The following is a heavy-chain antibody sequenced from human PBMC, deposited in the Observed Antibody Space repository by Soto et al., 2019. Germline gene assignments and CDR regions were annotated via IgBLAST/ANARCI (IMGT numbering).Heavy chain of an antibody. J-gene: IGHJ4*02. D-gene: IGHD4-17*01. V-gene: IGHV1-69*01. Sequence: QVQLVQSGAEVKKPGSSVKVSCKASGGTFSSYAISWVRQAPGQGLEWMGGIIPIFGTANYAQKFRGRVTMTADESPSTAYMELSSLRSEDTAVYYCARFGAHYGDTNGFAFDYWGQGTLVTVSS. CDR3: ARFGAHYGDTNGFAFDY. CDR2: IIPIFGTA. CDR1: GGTFSSYA.